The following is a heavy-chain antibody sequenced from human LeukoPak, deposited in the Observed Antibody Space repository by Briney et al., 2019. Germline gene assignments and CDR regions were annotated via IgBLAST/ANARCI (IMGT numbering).Heavy chain of an antibody. J-gene: IGHJ4*02. CDR2: ISSSSSTI. Sequence: GGSLRLSCAASGFTFSSHSMNWVRQAPGKGLEWVSYISSSSSTIYYADSVKGRFTISRDNAKNSLYLQMNSLRAEDTAVYYCAKGGSYPIDYWGQGALVTVSS. CDR1: GFTFSSHS. CDR3: AKGGSYPIDY. V-gene: IGHV3-48*04. D-gene: IGHD1-26*01.